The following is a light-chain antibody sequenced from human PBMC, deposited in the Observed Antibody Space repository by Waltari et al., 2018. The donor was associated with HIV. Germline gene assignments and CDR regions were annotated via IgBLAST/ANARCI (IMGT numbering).Light chain of an antibody. CDR3: SSYTSSTPYV. CDR1: SSDVGRYDY. CDR2: EVS. Sequence: QSALTQPASVSGSPGQSLSIFCTGTSSDVGRYDYVSWYQLYPGKAPKLMISEVSNRPSGVSNRFSGSKSGITASLTISGLQAEDEADYYCSSYTSSTPYVFGTGTKVTVL. J-gene: IGLJ1*01. V-gene: IGLV2-14*01.